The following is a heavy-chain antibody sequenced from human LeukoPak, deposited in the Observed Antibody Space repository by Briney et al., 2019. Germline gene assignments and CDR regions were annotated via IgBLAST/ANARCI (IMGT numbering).Heavy chain of an antibody. Sequence: GGSLRLSCAASGLTFSSYAMSWVRQAPGKGLEWVSAISGSGGSTYYADSVKGRFTISRDNAKNSLYLQMNSLRDEDTAVYYCARVQTLRYCSSTSCYGYYGMDVWGQGTTVTVSS. CDR3: ARVQTLRYCSSTSCYGYYGMDV. CDR2: ISGSGGST. V-gene: IGHV3-23*01. CDR1: GLTFSSYA. J-gene: IGHJ6*02. D-gene: IGHD2-2*01.